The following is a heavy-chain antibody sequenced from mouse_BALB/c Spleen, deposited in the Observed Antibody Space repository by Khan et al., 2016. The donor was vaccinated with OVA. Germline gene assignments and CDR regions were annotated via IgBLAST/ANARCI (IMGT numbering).Heavy chain of an antibody. J-gene: IGHJ2*01. CDR1: GYSITSDYA. CDR2: ISYSGNT. CDR3: ARIQGGDFDY. V-gene: IGHV3-2*02. Sequence: EVELVESGPGLVKPSQSLSLTCTVTGYSITSDYAWNWIRQFPGNKLEWMGYISYSGNTKYNQSIKSRISITRDTSKNQFFLQLNFVTIEDTATYYCARIQGGDFDYWGQGTTLTVSS. D-gene: IGHD3-2*02.